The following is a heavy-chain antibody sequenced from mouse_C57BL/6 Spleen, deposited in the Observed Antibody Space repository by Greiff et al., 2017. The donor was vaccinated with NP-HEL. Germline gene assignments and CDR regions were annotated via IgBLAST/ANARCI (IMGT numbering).Heavy chain of an antibody. CDR3: ARNWDRYFDV. D-gene: IGHD4-1*01. Sequence: EVKVVESGGGLVKPGGSLKLSCAASGFTFSDYGMHWVRQAPEKGLEWVAYISSGSSTIYYADTVKGRVTISRDNAKNTLFLQMTSLRSEDTAMYYCARNWDRYFDVWGTGTTVTVSS. V-gene: IGHV5-17*01. J-gene: IGHJ1*03. CDR2: ISSGSSTI. CDR1: GFTFSDYG.